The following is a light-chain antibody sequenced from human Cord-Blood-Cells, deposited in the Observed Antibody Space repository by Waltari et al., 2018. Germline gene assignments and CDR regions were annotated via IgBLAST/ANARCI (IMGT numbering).Light chain of an antibody. V-gene: IGLV2-14*03. J-gene: IGLJ3*02. CDR3: SSYTSSSTLV. CDR1: SSDVGGYNY. Sequence: QCALTQPASVSGSPGQSITIPFTGTSSDVGGYNYVSWYQQHPGKAPKLMIYDVSNRPSGVSNRFSGSKSGNTASLTISGLQAEDEADYYCSSYTSSSTLVFGGGTKLTVL. CDR2: DVS.